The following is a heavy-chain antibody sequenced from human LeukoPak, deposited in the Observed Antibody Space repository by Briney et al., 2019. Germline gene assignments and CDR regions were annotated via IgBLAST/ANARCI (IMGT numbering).Heavy chain of an antibody. J-gene: IGHJ4*02. D-gene: IGHD4-17*01. Sequence: SGGSLRLSCAASGFTFSNYALHWVRQAPGKGLEHVSAISRTGATTFYADSVKGRFTISRDNSRNTLSLQMGSLRADDMAVYYCARGLYGDPKGFDYWGQGTLVTVSS. V-gene: IGHV3-64*02. CDR1: GFTFSNYA. CDR3: ARGLYGDPKGFDY. CDR2: ISRTGATT.